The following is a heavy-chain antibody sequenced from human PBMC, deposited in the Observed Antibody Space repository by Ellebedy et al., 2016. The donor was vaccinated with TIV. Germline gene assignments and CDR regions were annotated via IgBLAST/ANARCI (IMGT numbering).Heavy chain of an antibody. Sequence: GESLKISCAASGFTFSSYAMHWVRQAPGKGLEYVSAISSNGGRTYYADSVKGRFTISRDNSKNTLYLQMGSLRAEDMAVYYCARSVGYYYYYYGMDVWGQGTTVTVSS. CDR1: GFTFSSYA. D-gene: IGHD1-26*01. J-gene: IGHJ6*02. V-gene: IGHV3-64*02. CDR2: ISSNGGRT. CDR3: ARSVGYYYYYYGMDV.